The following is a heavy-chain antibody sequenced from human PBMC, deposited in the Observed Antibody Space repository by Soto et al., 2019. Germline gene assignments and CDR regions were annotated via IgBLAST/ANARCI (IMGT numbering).Heavy chain of an antibody. CDR3: AIVRVADSPLDH. CDR1: GFIFSNYG. J-gene: IGHJ4*02. CDR2: ISYDGRDI. V-gene: IGHV3-30*03. Sequence: QVQLVESGGGVVQPGRSLRLSCVGSGFIFSNYGMHWVRQAPGKGLEWVAFISYDGRDILYADSVKGRFTISRDNSKSTIFRHMNRPTAEDTAVYFFAIVRVADSPLDHWGPGTLVTVSS. D-gene: IGHD3-10*02.